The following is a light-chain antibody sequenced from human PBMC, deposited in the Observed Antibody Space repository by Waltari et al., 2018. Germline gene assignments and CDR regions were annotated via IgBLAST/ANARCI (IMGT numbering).Light chain of an antibody. CDR1: QSISKY. CDR2: HAS. J-gene: IGKJ1*01. V-gene: IGKV3-20*01. Sequence: EIVLTQSPDTLSFSPGERATLSCRASQSISKYLAWYQQKPGQAPRLLIYHASSRSTGIPDSFSGSGSGTDFSLTINRLEPEDFAVYYCQHYVSLPATFGQGTKLEIK. CDR3: QHYVSLPAT.